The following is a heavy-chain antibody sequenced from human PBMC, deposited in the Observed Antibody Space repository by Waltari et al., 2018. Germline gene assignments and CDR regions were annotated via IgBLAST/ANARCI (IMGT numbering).Heavy chain of an antibody. CDR1: GASLSGYS. J-gene: IGHJ4*02. Sequence: QVQLQQWGAGLLKPSETLSLTCAVFGASLSGYSWSWIRQSPGKGLEWIGEITYRGGTNYNPSLRGRVTVSQDTSKNQFSLKLTSVTAADTAIYYCALRYYDWWIDSWGQGTQVTVSS. CDR3: ALRYYDWWIDS. V-gene: IGHV4-34*02. D-gene: IGHD3-9*01. CDR2: ITYRGGT.